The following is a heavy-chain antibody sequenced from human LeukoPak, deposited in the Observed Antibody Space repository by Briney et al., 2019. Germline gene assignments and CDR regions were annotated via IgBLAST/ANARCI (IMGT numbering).Heavy chain of an antibody. CDR2: IRSKAYGGTT. J-gene: IGHJ4*02. CDR1: GFSFGDYT. V-gene: IGHV3-49*04. D-gene: IGHD6-13*01. Sequence: GGSLRLSCTVSGFSFGDYTMSWVRQAPGKGLEWVGFIRSKAYGGTTEYAASVEGRFTISRDDSKTIAYLQMNSLKTEDTAVYYCTRFYSESSSWALDYWGQGTLVSVSS. CDR3: TRFYSESSSWALDY.